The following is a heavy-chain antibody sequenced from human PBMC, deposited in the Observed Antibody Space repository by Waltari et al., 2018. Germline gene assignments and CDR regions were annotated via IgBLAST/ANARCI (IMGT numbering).Heavy chain of an antibody. V-gene: IGHV1-3*01. CDR1: GYTFTTYA. D-gene: IGHD6-19*01. Sequence: QVQLVQSGAEVKKPGASVMISCMGSGYTFTTYAMTWVRQAPGQRLEWMGWINAVNGDTIYSQQFQGRVTLTRDTSASTVYMELSSLTSEDTAVYFCARTKAVGGFLFFDYWGQGTLVAVSS. CDR2: INAVNGDT. CDR3: ARTKAVGGFLFFDY. J-gene: IGHJ4*02.